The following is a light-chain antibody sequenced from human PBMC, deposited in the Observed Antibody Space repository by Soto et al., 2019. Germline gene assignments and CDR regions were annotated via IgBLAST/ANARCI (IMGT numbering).Light chain of an antibody. CDR1: SSDVGDYDY. CDR2: EAS. Sequence: QSALTQPASVSGSPGQSITISCTGTSSDVGDYDYVSWYQQYAGKAPKMMIYEASNRPSGVSNRFSGSKSGNTASLTISGLQAEDEADYYCSSYRSSNTLLFGGGTELTVL. V-gene: IGLV2-14*01. CDR3: SSYRSSNTLL. J-gene: IGLJ2*01.